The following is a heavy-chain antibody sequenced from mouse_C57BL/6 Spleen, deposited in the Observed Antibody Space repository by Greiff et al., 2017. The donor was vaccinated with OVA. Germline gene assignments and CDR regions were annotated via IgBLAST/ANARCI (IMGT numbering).Heavy chain of an antibody. V-gene: IGHV3-6*01. J-gene: IGHJ2*01. Sequence: EVHLVESGPGLVKPSQSLSLTCSVTGYSITSGYYWNWIRQFPGNKLEWMGYISYDGSNNYNPSLKNRISITRDTSKNQFFLKLNSVTTEDTATYYCARSGNTWDGDYFDYWGQGTTLTVSS. D-gene: IGHD5-2*01. CDR1: GYSITSGYY. CDR2: ISYDGSN. CDR3: ARSGNTWDGDYFDY.